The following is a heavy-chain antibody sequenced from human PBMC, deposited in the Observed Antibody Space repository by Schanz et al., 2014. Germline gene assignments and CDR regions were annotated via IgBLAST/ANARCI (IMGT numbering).Heavy chain of an antibody. J-gene: IGHJ3*02. V-gene: IGHV1-2*02. Sequence: QVQLVQSGAEVKKPGASMKVSCKTSGFTFTSYGLSWVRQAPGQGLEWMGWINPNSGGTNYVQKFQGRVTMTRDTSISTAYMELSRLRSDDTAVYYCASLGGADVFDIWGQGTMVTVSS. CDR2: INPNSGGT. D-gene: IGHD3-16*01. CDR3: ASLGGADVFDI. CDR1: GFTFTSYG.